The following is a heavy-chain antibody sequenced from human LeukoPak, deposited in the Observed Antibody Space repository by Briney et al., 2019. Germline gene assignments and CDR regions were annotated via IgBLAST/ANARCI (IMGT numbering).Heavy chain of an antibody. J-gene: IGHJ4*02. D-gene: IGHD6-19*01. V-gene: IGHV1-69*13. CDR1: GGTFSSYA. CDR3: ASNSPGQWLVRGSYYFDY. Sequence: SVKVSCKASGGTFSSYAISWVRQAPGQGLEWMGVIIPIFGTANYAQKFQGRVTITADESTSTAYMELSSLRSEDTAVYYCASNSPGQWLVRGSYYFDYWGQGTLVTVSS. CDR2: IIPIFGTA.